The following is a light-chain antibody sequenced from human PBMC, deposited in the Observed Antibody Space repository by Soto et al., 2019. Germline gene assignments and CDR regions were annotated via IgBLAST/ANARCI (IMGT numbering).Light chain of an antibody. V-gene: IGKV1-33*01. CDR2: DAS. J-gene: IGKJ2*01. CDR1: HDISDY. CDR3: QQYGGVPYT. Sequence: DVQMTQSPSSLSAAVGDRVTITCQASHDISDYLNWYQHKPGEAPKLLIYDASKLEAGVPSRFSGSGSGTDFTLTISRLEPEDFAIYYCQQYGGVPYTFGQGTKLEIK.